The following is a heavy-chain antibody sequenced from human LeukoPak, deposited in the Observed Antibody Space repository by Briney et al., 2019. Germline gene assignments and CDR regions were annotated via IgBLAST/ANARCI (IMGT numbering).Heavy chain of an antibody. J-gene: IGHJ6*03. V-gene: IGHV3-23*01. CDR1: GFTFSSYA. D-gene: IGHD3-3*01. Sequence: GGSLRLSCAASGFTFSSYAMSWVRQAPGKGLEWVSAISGSGGSTYYADSVKGRFTISRDNSKNTLYLQMNSLRAEDTAVYYCARATYYDFWSGYGPLGHYMDVWGKGTTVTVSS. CDR2: ISGSGGST. CDR3: ARATYYDFWSGYGPLGHYMDV.